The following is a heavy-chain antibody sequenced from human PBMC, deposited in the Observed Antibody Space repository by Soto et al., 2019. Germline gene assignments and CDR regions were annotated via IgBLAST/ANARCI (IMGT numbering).Heavy chain of an antibody. CDR2: IIPILGIA. Sequence: QDQLVQSGAEVKKPGSSVKVSCKASGGTFSSYTISWVRQAPGQGLEWMGRIIPILGIANYAQKFQGRVTITADKSTSTVYVELSSLRSDDTAVYYCAREDRRDGMDVWGQGTTVTVSS. CDR3: AREDRRDGMDV. CDR1: GGTFSSYT. V-gene: IGHV1-69*08. D-gene: IGHD3-10*01. J-gene: IGHJ6*02.